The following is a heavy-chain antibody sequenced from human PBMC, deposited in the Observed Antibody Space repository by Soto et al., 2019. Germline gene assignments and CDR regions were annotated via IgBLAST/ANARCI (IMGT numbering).Heavy chain of an antibody. CDR3: ARSAYYDFWSGYYMYNWFDP. CDR1: GYSCTSYW. V-gene: IGHV5-51*01. J-gene: IGHJ5*02. Sequence: PGEPLKISWKGSGYSCTSYWIGWVRQMPGKGLEWMGIIYPGDSDTRYSPSFQGQVTISADKSISTAYLQWSSLKASDTAMYYCARSAYYDFWSGYYMYNWFDPWGKGTLVTVSS. D-gene: IGHD3-3*01. CDR2: IYPGDSDT.